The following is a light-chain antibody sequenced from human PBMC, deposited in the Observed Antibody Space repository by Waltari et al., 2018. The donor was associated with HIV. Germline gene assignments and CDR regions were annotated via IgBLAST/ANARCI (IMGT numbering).Light chain of an antibody. CDR1: SSDVGGYNY. Sequence: QSALTQPPSASGSPGQSVTISCTGTSSDVGGYNYVSWYQQHPGKAPKLIIYEVNKRPSGVPDRFSGSNSGNTASLTVSGLQAEDEADYFCSSYGGRNYFYAFGTGTKVTVL. CDR3: SSYGGRNYFYA. V-gene: IGLV2-8*01. J-gene: IGLJ1*01. CDR2: EVN.